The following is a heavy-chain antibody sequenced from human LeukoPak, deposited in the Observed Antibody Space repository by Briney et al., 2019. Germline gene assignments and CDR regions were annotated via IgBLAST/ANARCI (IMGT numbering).Heavy chain of an antibody. CDR1: GFTFSSYA. CDR2: ISGSGGST. CDR3: ARTIAAKYYFQY. Sequence: GGSLRLSCAASGFTFSSYAMSWVRQAPGKGLEWVSVISGSGGSTYYADSVKGRFTISRDNSKNTLYLQMNSLRAEDTSVYYCARTIAAKYYFQYWGQGTLVTVSS. D-gene: IGHD6-25*01. J-gene: IGHJ4*02. V-gene: IGHV3-23*01.